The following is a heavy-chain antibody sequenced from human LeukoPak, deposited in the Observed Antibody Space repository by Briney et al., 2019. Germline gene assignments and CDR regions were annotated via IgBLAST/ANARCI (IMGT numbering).Heavy chain of an antibody. V-gene: IGHV3-74*01. D-gene: IGHD6-13*01. J-gene: IGHJ4*02. Sequence: GGSLKLSCAASGFTFSSYWMHWVRQAPGKGLVWVSRINSDGSSTSYADSVKGRFTISRDNAKNTLYLQMNSLRAEDTAVYYCARYMEAAAVSDYWGQGTLVTVSS. CDR3: ARYMEAAAVSDY. CDR2: INSDGSST. CDR1: GFTFSSYW.